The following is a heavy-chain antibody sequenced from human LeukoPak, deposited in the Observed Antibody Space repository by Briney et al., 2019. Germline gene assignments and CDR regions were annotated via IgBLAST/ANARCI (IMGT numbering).Heavy chain of an antibody. CDR1: GYTFTGYY. D-gene: IGHD6-13*01. J-gene: IGHJ3*02. CDR2: INPNSGGT. CDR3: ARAGRAAAGQIHAFDI. Sequence: ASVKVSCKASGYTFTGYYMHWVRQAPGQALEWMGWINPNSGGTNYAQKFQGRVTMTRDTSISTAYMELNRLRSDDTAVYYCARAGRAAAGQIHAFDIWGQGTMVTVSS. V-gene: IGHV1-2*02.